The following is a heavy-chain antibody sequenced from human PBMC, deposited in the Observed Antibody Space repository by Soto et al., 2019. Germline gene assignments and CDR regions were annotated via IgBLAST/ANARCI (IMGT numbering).Heavy chain of an antibody. V-gene: IGHV1-24*01. CDR3: ATSHYDSSGYYSDAFDI. CDR2: FDPEDGET. J-gene: IGHJ3*02. CDR1: GYTLTELS. Sequence: ASGKVSCKVSGYTLTELSMHWVRQAPGKGLEWMGGFDPEDGETIYAQKFQGRVTMTEDTSTDTAYMELSSLRSEDTAVYYCATSHYDSSGYYSDAFDIWGQGTMVTVSS. D-gene: IGHD3-22*01.